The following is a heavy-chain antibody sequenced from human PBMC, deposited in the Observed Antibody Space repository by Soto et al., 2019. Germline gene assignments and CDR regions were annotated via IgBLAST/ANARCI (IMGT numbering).Heavy chain of an antibody. CDR2: ISSNGVGT. CDR3: ARRARPDFCYKDV. D-gene: IGHD6-6*01. J-gene: IGHJ6*03. Sequence: SGGSLRLSCAASGFTLSGCAMDWVRQAPGKGLEYVSGISSNGVGTYYANSVQGRFTISRDNSKNTVYLQMGSLRPEDMAVYYCARRARPDFCYKDVSGKGTTVTVSS. CDR1: GFTLSGCA. V-gene: IGHV3-64*01.